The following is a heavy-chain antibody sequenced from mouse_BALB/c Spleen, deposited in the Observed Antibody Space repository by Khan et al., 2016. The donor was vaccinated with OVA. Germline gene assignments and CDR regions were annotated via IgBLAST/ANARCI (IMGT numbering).Heavy chain of an antibody. CDR2: IDPEFGNT. CDR3: TRTEIHCCGAYAMDY. J-gene: IGHJ4*01. D-gene: IGHD1-2*01. CDR1: GFNIKDTY. V-gene: IGHV14-3*02. Sequence: VQLQQSGAELVKPGASVKLSCTASGFNIKDTYIHWVKQRPEQGLEWIGRIDPEFGNTKYDPKFQDKATIIVDTSSNTAYLHLSSLTSEDTAVYFCTRTEIHCCGAYAMDYWGQGTSVTVSS.